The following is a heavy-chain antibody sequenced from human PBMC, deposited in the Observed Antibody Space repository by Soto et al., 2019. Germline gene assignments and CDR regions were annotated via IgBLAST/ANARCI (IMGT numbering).Heavy chain of an antibody. J-gene: IGHJ3*02. Sequence: PSETLSLTCTVSGGSISSYYWSWIRQRPGKGLEWIGYIYHSASTTYNPSLKSRVTISVDTSKNDFSQKLSSVTAEDTAVYYWAIAGPDWKLNGHDAFDIWGQGTMVTVSS. CDR3: AIAGPDWKLNGHDAFDI. CDR2: IYHSAST. D-gene: IGHD1-1*01. V-gene: IGHV4-59*01. CDR1: GGSISSYY.